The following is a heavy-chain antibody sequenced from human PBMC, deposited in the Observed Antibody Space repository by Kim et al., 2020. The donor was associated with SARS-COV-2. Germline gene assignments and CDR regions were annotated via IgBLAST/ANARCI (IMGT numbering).Heavy chain of an antibody. CDR3: ARGGPRTLDH. V-gene: IGHV4-59*09. J-gene: IGHJ4*02. CDR2: RT. Sequence: RTKYNPTPKSRVTSSVETSKNQFSLKMSSVTAADTAVYYCARGGPRTLDHWGQGSLVTVSS.